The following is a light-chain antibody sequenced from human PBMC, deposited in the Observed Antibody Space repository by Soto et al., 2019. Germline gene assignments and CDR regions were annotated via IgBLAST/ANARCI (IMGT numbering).Light chain of an antibody. CDR1: QSVSSN. Sequence: EIVMTQSPATLSVSPGERATLSCRASQSVSSNLAWYQQKPGQAPRLLLYGASNRATGIPARFCGSGSGTEFTLTISSLQSEDLAVYYCQQYNNWPLYTCGQGTKLEIK. J-gene: IGKJ2*01. CDR3: QQYNNWPLYT. V-gene: IGKV3-15*01. CDR2: GAS.